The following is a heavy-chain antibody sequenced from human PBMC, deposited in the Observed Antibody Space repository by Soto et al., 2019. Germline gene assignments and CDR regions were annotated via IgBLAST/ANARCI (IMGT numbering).Heavy chain of an antibody. CDR3: ARDISFGSGIDYYRMDV. Sequence: PSQTLSLTCAISGDSVSSNSAAWNWIRQSPSRGLEWLGRTYYRSKWYNDYAVSVKSRITINPDTSKNQFSLQLNSVTPEDTAVYYCARDISFGSGIDYYRMDVWGQGTTVTVSS. CDR1: GDSVSSNSAA. J-gene: IGHJ6*02. CDR2: TYYRSKWYN. V-gene: IGHV6-1*01. D-gene: IGHD6-19*01.